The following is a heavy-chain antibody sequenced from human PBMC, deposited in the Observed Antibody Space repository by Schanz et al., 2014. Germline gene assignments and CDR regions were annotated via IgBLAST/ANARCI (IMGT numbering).Heavy chain of an antibody. CDR2: MSYDGSIK. V-gene: IGHV3-33*01. CDR3: ARVPYGSGSYWDY. CDR1: GFTFSSYG. D-gene: IGHD3-10*01. J-gene: IGHJ4*02. Sequence: QVQLVESGGGVVQPGRSLRLSCAASGFTFSSYGMHWVRQAPGKGLEWVAAMSYDGSIKYYGDSVKGRFTISRDNSKNTLYLHMNTLRAGDTAVYYCARVPYGSGSYWDYWGQGTLVTVSS.